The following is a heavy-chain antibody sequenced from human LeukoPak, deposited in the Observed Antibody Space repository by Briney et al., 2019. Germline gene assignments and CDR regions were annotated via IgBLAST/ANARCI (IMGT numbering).Heavy chain of an antibody. J-gene: IGHJ3*02. Sequence: PGGSLRLSCAASGFTFSSYSMNWVRQAPGKGLEWVSYISSSSSTIYYADSVKGRFTISRDNAKNSLYLQMNSLRAEDTALYYCTKVASSGYSSDAFDIWGQGTMVTVSA. CDR1: GFTFSSYS. CDR3: TKVASSGYSSDAFDI. D-gene: IGHD3-22*01. CDR2: ISSSSSTI. V-gene: IGHV3-48*04.